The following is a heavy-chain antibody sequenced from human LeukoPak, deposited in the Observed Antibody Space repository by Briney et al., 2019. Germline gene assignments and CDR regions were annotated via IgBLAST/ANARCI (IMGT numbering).Heavy chain of an antibody. J-gene: IGHJ4*02. CDR3: AKWRTGDSYGYEY. Sequence: GGSLRLSCAASGFTISSSWMSRVRQAPGKGLEWVANIKKDGSEKIYVDSVKGRFTISRDNAKESLYLQMNSLRAEDTAVYYCAKWRTGDSYGYEYWGQGTLVTVSS. CDR2: IKKDGSEK. CDR1: GFTISSSW. D-gene: IGHD5-18*01. V-gene: IGHV3-7*01.